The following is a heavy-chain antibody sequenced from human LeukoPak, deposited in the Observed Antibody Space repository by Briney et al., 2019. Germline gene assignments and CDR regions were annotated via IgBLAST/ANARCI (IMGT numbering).Heavy chain of an antibody. J-gene: IGHJ4*02. CDR3: ASAYNWNYRAPGY. CDR1: GGSFGGYY. V-gene: IGHV4-34*01. CDR2: INHSGST. D-gene: IGHD1-7*01. Sequence: SETLSLTCAVYGGSFGGYYWSWIRQPPGKGLEWIGEINHSGSTNYNPSLKSRVTISVDTSKNQFSLKLSSVTAADTAVYYCASAYNWNYRAPGYWGQGTLVTVSS.